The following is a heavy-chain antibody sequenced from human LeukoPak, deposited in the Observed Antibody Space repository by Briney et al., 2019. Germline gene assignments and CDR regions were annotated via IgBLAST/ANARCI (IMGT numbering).Heavy chain of an antibody. CDR2: ISTSSTTI. CDR1: GFTFSSYS. D-gene: IGHD5-12*01. Sequence: GALRLSCAASGFTFSSYSMNWVRQAPGKGLEWVSYISTSSTTIYYADSVKGRFTISRDNAKSSLFLQMNSLRAEDTAVYYCARRGYSGYGDAFDIWGQGTMVTVSS. CDR3: ARRGYSGYGDAFDI. V-gene: IGHV3-48*01. J-gene: IGHJ3*02.